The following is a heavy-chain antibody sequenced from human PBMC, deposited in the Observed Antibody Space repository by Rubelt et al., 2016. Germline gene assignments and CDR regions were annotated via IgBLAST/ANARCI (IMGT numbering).Heavy chain of an antibody. Sequence: MNWVRQASGKGLEWVGRIRSNLNNYATAYATSVEGRFTISRDDSKNTAYLQVSSLKTDDTAVYYCTRPGAAAGTDYWGQGTLVTVSS. J-gene: IGHJ4*02. V-gene: IGHV3-73*01. D-gene: IGHD6-13*01. CDR3: TRPGAAAGTDY. CDR2: IRSNLNNYAT.